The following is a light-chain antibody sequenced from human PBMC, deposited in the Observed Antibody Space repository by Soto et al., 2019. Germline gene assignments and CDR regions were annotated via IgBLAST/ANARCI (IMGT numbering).Light chain of an antibody. CDR1: QTVRNNY. J-gene: IGKJ4*01. CDR2: DAS. Sequence: EFVLTHSPGTLSLSPWEIATLSCRASQTVRNNYLAWYQQKPGQAPRLLIYDASSRATGIPDRFSGGGSGTDFTLTIGRLEPEDFAVYYCQQFSSYPLTFGGGTKVDIK. V-gene: IGKV3-20*01. CDR3: QQFSSYPLT.